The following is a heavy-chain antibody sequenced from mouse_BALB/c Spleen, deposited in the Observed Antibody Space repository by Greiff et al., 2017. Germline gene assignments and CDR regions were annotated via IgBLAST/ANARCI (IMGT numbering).Heavy chain of an antibody. CDR1: GYTFTNYW. J-gene: IGHJ4*01. Sequence: QVQLQQSGAELVRPGTSVKISCKASGYTFTNYWLGWVKQRPGHGLEWIGDIYPGGGYTNYNEKFKGKALLTADTSSSTAYMQLSSLTSEDSAVYFCARGDWDGDYYAMDYWGQGTSVTVSS. CDR2: IYPGGGYT. D-gene: IGHD4-1*01. V-gene: IGHV1-63*02. CDR3: ARGDWDGDYYAMDY.